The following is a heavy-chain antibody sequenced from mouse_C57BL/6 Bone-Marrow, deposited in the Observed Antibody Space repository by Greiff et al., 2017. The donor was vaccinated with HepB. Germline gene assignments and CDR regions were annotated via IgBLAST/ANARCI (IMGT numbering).Heavy chain of an antibody. CDR1: GYTFTSYW. V-gene: IGHV1-53*01. J-gene: IGHJ4*01. D-gene: IGHD2-5*01. Sequence: VQLKQPGTELVKPGASVKLSCKASGYTFTSYWMHWVKQRPGQGLEWIGNINPSNGGTNYNEKFKSKATLTLDKSSSTAYMQLSSLTSEDSAVYYCARPAYYSNWAMDYWGQGTSVTVSS. CDR3: ARPAYYSNWAMDY. CDR2: INPSNGGT.